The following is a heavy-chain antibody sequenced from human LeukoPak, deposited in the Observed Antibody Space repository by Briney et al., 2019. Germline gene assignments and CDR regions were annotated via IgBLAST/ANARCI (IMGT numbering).Heavy chain of an antibody. Sequence: ASVKVSCKASGYTFTGYYMHWVRQAPGQGLEWMGWINPNSGGTNYAQKFQGRVTTTRDTPISTAYMELSRLRSDDTAVYYCARERSILWFGEGIGFDYWGQGTLVTVSS. D-gene: IGHD3-10*01. V-gene: IGHV1-2*02. CDR3: ARERSILWFGEGIGFDY. CDR1: GYTFTGYY. J-gene: IGHJ4*02. CDR2: INPNSGGT.